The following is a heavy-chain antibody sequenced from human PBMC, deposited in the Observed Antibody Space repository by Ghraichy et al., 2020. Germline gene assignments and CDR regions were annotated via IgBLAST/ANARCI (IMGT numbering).Heavy chain of an antibody. J-gene: IGHJ6*02. V-gene: IGHV3-48*02. Sequence: GSLRLSCGGSGFTFSAYSMNWVRQSPGRGLEWVSYITSSSRTKSYADSVKGRFTISRDNAQNSLYLQMNSLRDEDTAVYYCARGSTVVRFFYYDGMDVWGQGTTVTVSS. D-gene: IGHD4-23*01. CDR1: GFTFSAYS. CDR2: ITSSSRTK. CDR3: ARGSTVVRFFYYDGMDV.